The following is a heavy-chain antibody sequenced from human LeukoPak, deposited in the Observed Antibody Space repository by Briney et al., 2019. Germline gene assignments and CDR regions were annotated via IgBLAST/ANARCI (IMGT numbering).Heavy chain of an antibody. CDR1: GFTFSSYG. CDR2: ISYDGSNK. Sequence: GGSLRLSCAASGFTFSSYGMHWVRQAPGKGLEWVAVISYDGSNKYYADSVKGRFTISRDNSKNTLYLQMNSLRAEDTAVYYCARDSRLEYCSGGSCYSGNFDYWGQGTLVTVSS. J-gene: IGHJ4*02. CDR3: ARDSRLEYCSGGSCYSGNFDY. V-gene: IGHV3-30*19. D-gene: IGHD2-15*01.